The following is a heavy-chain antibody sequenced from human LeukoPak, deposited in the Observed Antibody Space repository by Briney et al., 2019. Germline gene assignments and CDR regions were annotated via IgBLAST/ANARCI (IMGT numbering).Heavy chain of an antibody. CDR2: IYYSGST. Sequence: SETLSLTCTVSGGSISSSSYYWGWIRQPPGKGLEWIGSIYYSGSTYYNPSLKSRVTISVDTSKNQFSLKLSSVTAADTAVYYCARDRVSAWFDPWGQGTLVTVSS. CDR3: ARDRVSAWFDP. CDR1: GGSISSSSYY. J-gene: IGHJ5*02. V-gene: IGHV4-39*07. D-gene: IGHD2-2*01.